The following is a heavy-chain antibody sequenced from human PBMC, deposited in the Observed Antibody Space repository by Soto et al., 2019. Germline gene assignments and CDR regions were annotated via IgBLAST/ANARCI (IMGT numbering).Heavy chain of an antibody. Sequence: PGGSLRLSCAASGFTFSSYGMHWVRQAPGKGLEWVAVISYDGSNKYYADSVKGRFTISRDNSKNTLYLQMNSLRAEDTAVYYCAKEMEITMVRGVIIFSPDAFDIWGQGTMVTVSS. CDR2: ISYDGSNK. J-gene: IGHJ3*02. D-gene: IGHD3-10*01. CDR1: GFTFSSYG. CDR3: AKEMEITMVRGVIIFSPDAFDI. V-gene: IGHV3-30*18.